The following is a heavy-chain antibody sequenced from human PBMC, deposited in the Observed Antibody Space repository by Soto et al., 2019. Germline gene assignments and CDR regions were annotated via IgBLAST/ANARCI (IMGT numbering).Heavy chain of an antibody. V-gene: IGHV1-18*01. CDR2: ISTYNGNT. Sequence: QVQLVQSGAEVKKPGASVKVSCKASGYSFITYGISWVRQAPGQGLEWMGWISTYNGNTNYAQKFQGRFTMTTDTSTTEGYRELRSLRSDDTAVYYCARDRPTSSIRARDYYYAMDVWGQGTTVTVSS. D-gene: IGHD6-6*01. CDR3: ARDRPTSSIRARDYYYAMDV. J-gene: IGHJ6*02. CDR1: GYSFITYG.